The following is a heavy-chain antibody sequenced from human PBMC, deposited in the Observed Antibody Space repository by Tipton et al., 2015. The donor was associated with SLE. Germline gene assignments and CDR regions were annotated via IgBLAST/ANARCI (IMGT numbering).Heavy chain of an antibody. CDR1: DGSFSGYC. CDR2: INHSGTT. CDR3: ASGRAVAGGDYFDY. Sequence: TLSLTCAVYDGSFSGYCWSWIRQPPGKGLEWIGEINHSGTTNYDPSLKSRVTISVDTSKNQFSLKLSSVTAADTAVYYCASGRAVAGGDYFDYWGQGTLVTVSS. D-gene: IGHD6-19*01. V-gene: IGHV4-34*01. J-gene: IGHJ4*02.